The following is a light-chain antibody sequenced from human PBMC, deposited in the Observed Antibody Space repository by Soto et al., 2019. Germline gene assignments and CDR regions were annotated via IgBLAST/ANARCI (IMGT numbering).Light chain of an antibody. CDR3: GSITRSSTSV. CDR2: DVT. Sequence: QSALSHPASVSGSPGQSITISRTGTSXDVGGFEYVAWYQHQPSKTPKLIIYDVTKRPSAVSNRFSGSKSGNTASLTISGIQAEDEGDYYCGSITRSSTSVFGTGTKVTVL. J-gene: IGLJ1*01. CDR1: SXDVGGFEY. V-gene: IGLV2-14*01.